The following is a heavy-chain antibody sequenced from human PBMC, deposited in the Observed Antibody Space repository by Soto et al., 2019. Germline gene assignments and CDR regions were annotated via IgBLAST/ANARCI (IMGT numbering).Heavy chain of an antibody. V-gene: IGHV2-5*01. CDR2: IYWNDDK. Sequence: QITLKESGPTLVKPTQTLTLTCTFSGFSLSTSGVGVGSIRQPPGKALERLALIYWNDDKRYSPSLKSRLTITKDTSKNQVVLTMTNMDPVDTATYYCAHINRIVGATIGDYWGQGTLVTVSS. CDR1: GFSLSTSGVG. J-gene: IGHJ4*02. CDR3: AHINRIVGATIGDY. D-gene: IGHD1-26*01.